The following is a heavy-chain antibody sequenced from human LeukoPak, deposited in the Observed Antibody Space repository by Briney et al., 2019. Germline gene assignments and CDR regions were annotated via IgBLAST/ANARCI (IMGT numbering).Heavy chain of an antibody. CDR2: IYYSGST. CDR3: ARSSSWYGTNY. J-gene: IGHJ4*02. CDR1: GVSISSYY. V-gene: IGHV4-59*01. D-gene: IGHD6-13*01. Sequence: PSETLSLTCTVSGVSISSYYWSWIRQPPGKGLEWIGYIYYSGSTNYNPSLKSRVTISVDTSKNQFSLELSSVTAADTAVYYCARSSSWYGTNYWGQGTQVTVSS.